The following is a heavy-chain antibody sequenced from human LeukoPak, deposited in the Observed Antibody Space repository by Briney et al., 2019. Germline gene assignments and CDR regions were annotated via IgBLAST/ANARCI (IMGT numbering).Heavy chain of an antibody. D-gene: IGHD6-13*01. CDR1: GGSFSGHY. CDR3: ARENSSPASFDI. CDR2: INHSGST. Sequence: SETLSLTCAVYGGSFSGHYWSWIRQAPGKGLEWIAEINHSGSTNYNPSLKSRAAISVDTSKNQFSLKLSSVTAADTAVYYCARENSSPASFDIWGRGTMVTVSS. V-gene: IGHV4-34*01. J-gene: IGHJ3*02.